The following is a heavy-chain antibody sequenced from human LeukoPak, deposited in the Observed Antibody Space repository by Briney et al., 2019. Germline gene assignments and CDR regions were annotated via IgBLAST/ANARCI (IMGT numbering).Heavy chain of an antibody. J-gene: IGHJ4*02. CDR2: SYTGGNT. V-gene: IGHV3-66*01. CDR3: ASISDLLYYFDS. CDR1: GFTVSSNY. Sequence: GGSLRLSCAASGFTVSSNYMSCVRQAPGKGLQWVAVSYTGGNTHYADSVKGRFTLSRDNSKNTVYLQMNSLRVEDTAMYYCASISDLLYYFDSWGQGTLVTVSS.